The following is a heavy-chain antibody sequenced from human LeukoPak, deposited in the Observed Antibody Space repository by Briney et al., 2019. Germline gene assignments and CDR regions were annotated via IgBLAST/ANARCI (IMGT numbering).Heavy chain of an antibody. CDR3: AITILTGYYNGYYYYGMDV. V-gene: IGHV4-4*07. D-gene: IGHD3-9*01. J-gene: IGHJ6*02. CDR2: IYTSGST. CDR1: GGSISSYF. Sequence: SETLSLTCTVCGGSISSYFWSWSRQPAGKGLEWIGRIYTSGSTNYNPSLKSRVTMSVDTSKNQFSLKLSSVTAADTAVYYCAITILTGYYNGYYYYGMDVWGQGATVTVSS.